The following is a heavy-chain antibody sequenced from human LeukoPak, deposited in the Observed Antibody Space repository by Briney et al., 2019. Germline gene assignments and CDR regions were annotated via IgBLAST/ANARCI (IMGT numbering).Heavy chain of an antibody. D-gene: IGHD3-22*01. Sequence: SETLSLTCTVSGGSISSSSYYWSWIRQPAGKGLEWIGRIYTSGSTNYNPSLKSRVTISVDTSKNQFSLKLSSVTAADTAVYYCARDSDYYDSSGTYYFDYWGQGTLVTVSS. CDR1: GGSISSSSYY. CDR2: IYTSGST. J-gene: IGHJ4*02. V-gene: IGHV4-61*02. CDR3: ARDSDYYDSSGTYYFDY.